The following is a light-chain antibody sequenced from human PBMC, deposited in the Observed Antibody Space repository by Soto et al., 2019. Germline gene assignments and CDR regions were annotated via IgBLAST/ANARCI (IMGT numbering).Light chain of an antibody. CDR3: QQYDDFPST. V-gene: IGKV1D-8*01. CDR2: AAS. J-gene: IGKJ1*01. CDR1: QGISNY. Sequence: VIWMTQSPSLFSASTGDRVTISCRMSQGISNYLAWYQQKPGKAPELLIYAASTLQTGVPSRFSGSGFGTDFTLTISGLQSEDFATYYCQQYDDFPSTFGQGTKVEIK.